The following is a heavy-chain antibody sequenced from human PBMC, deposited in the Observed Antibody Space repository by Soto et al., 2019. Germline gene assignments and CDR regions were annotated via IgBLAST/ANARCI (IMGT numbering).Heavy chain of an antibody. CDR1: GFTFSNYG. J-gene: IGHJ6*04. CDR2: IWYDGSNK. D-gene: IGHD2-15*01. CDR3: ARDYSRYYGMDV. V-gene: IGHV3-33*01. Sequence: QVQLVESGGGVVQPGGSLRLSCAASGFTFSNYGMHWVRQAPGKGLESVAVIWYDGSNKYYADSVKGRFTISRDNSKNTVYLQVNSLRAEDTAVYYCARDYSRYYGMDVWGKGTTVTVSS.